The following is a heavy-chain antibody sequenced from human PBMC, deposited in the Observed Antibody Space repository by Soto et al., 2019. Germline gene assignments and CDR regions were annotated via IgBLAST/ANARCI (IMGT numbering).Heavy chain of an antibody. V-gene: IGHV3-23*01. J-gene: IGHJ3*01. CDR2: ISVRGDYR. D-gene: IGHD4-17*01. Sequence: EGQLLQSGGGPVQPGESLRVSCAASGFTFSSSGMSWVRQAPGKGLEWVSSISVRGDYRYYADSVKGRFTISRDNSKNTLYLQMNSLTAEDTAVYYCANHGGLDLWGQGTMVAVSS. CDR1: GFTFSSSG. CDR3: ANHGGLDL.